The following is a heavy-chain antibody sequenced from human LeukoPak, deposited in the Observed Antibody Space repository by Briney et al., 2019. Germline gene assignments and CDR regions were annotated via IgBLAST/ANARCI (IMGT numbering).Heavy chain of an antibody. V-gene: IGHV1-18*01. CDR2: ISAYNGNT. CDR1: GYTFTSYG. J-gene: IGHJ4*02. D-gene: IGHD2-2*01. Sequence: ASVKVSCKASGYTFTSYGISWVRQAPGQGLEWMGWISAYNGNTNYAQKLQGRVTMTTDTSTSTAYMELRSLRSDDTAVYYCARDLNGRYQLLSNFDYWRQGTLVTVSS. CDR3: ARDLNGRYQLLSNFDY.